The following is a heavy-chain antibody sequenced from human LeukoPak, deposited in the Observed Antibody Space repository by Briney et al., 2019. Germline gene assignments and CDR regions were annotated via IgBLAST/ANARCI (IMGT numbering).Heavy chain of an antibody. V-gene: IGHV3-30*04. CDR2: ISYDGSNK. CDR1: EFTFSNYV. Sequence: GGSLRLSCAASEFTFSNYVMHWVRQAPGKGLEWVAVISYDGSNKYYADSVKGRFTISRDNSKNTLYLQMNSLRAEDTAVYYCTLWFGEGIDYWGQGTPVTVSS. J-gene: IGHJ4*02. CDR3: TLWFGEGIDY. D-gene: IGHD3-10*01.